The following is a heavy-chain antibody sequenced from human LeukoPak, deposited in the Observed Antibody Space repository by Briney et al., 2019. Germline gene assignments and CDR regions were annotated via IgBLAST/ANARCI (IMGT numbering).Heavy chain of an antibody. CDR2: IVGSGGGT. V-gene: IGHV3-23*01. CDR1: GFTFSSYA. CDR3: AREVGATGLDY. J-gene: IGHJ4*02. Sequence: GGSLRLSCEASGFTFSSYAMIWVRQAPGKGLEWVSAIVGSGGGTEYADSVKGRFTISRDNAKNSLYLQMNSLRAEDTALYYCAREVGATGLDYWGQGTLVTVSS. D-gene: IGHD1-26*01.